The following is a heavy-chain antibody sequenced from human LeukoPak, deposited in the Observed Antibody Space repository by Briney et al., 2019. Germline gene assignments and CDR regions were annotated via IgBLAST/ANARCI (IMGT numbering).Heavy chain of an antibody. CDR1: GGSISSGGYS. J-gene: IGHJ3*02. D-gene: IGHD3-3*02. Sequence: SQTLSLTCAVSGGSISSGGYSWNWIRQPPGKGLEWIGYFYHTGSNYYHPSLESRITISVDRFENQFSLKLSSVTAAETAVFYCARGGGDISDAFDIWGQRTIVTVSS. V-gene: IGHV4-30-2*01. CDR2: FYHTGSN. CDR3: ARGGGDISDAFDI.